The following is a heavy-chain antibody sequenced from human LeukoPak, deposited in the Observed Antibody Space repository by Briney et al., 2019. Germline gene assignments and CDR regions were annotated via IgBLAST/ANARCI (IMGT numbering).Heavy chain of an antibody. CDR3: ARTTLYYDSSGYYPSPVGP. D-gene: IGHD3-22*01. J-gene: IGHJ5*02. V-gene: IGHV1-69*01. Sequence: SVKVSCKASGGTFSSYAISWVRQAPGQGLEWMGGIIPIFGTANYAQKFQGRVTITADESTSTAYMELGSLRSEDTAVYYCARTTLYYDSSGYYPSPVGPWGQGTLVTVSS. CDR2: IIPIFGTA. CDR1: GGTFSSYA.